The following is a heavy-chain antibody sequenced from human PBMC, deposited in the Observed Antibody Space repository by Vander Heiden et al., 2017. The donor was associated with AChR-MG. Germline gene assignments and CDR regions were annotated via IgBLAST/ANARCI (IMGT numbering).Heavy chain of an antibody. V-gene: IGHV4-59*08. D-gene: IGHD3-9*01. CDR2: IYYSGGT. CDR1: GGPISSYY. J-gene: IGHJ6*02. CDR3: ARPRYGGLYGMDV. Sequence: QVQLQESGPGLVKPSETLSLTCPVSGGPISSYYWSWIRQPPGKGREWIGYIYYSGGTNYNPSLKSRVTISVDTSKNQFSLKLSSVTAADTAVYYCARPRYGGLYGMDVWGQGTTVTVSS.